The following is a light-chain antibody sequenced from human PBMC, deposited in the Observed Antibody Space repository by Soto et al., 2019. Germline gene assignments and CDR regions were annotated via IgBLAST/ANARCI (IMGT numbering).Light chain of an antibody. CDR3: QQSYSTTWT. Sequence: DIQMTQSPPSLSASVGDRVTITCQASQDIGNSLNWFQHKPGKAPNLVIYDAYNLEIGVPSRFSGSGSGTDFTFTITSLRPEDIATYYCQQSYSTTWTFGQGTKVEIK. CDR1: QDIGNS. J-gene: IGKJ1*01. CDR2: DAY. V-gene: IGKV1-33*01.